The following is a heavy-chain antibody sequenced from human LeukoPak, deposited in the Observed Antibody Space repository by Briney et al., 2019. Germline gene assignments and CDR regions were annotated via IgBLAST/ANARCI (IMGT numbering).Heavy chain of an antibody. CDR2: FDPGNGET. CDR1: GYSLTELS. Sequence: GASVKVSCKVSGYSLTELSMRWVRQAHGKGLEWMGGFDPGNGETIFTKNFQGRVTMTDDTSTDTAYMELSSLRSEDTAVYYCTGGTFYRLLDYWGQGTLVTVSS. CDR3: TGGTFYRLLDY. D-gene: IGHD2/OR15-2a*01. V-gene: IGHV1-24*01. J-gene: IGHJ4*02.